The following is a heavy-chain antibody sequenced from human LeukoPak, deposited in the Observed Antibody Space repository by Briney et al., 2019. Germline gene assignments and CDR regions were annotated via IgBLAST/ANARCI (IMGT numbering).Heavy chain of an antibody. CDR2: ISSSGGTT. CDR1: EFTLSEFA. J-gene: IGHJ6*02. Sequence: GGSLRLSCVASEFTLSEFAMSWVRQAPGKGLEWVSVISSSGGTTYYADSVKGRFTISRDNSKNTLYLQMNSLRAEDTAVYYCAKGRRPAALYGLDVWGQGTTVTVSS. V-gene: IGHV3-23*01. D-gene: IGHD2-2*01. CDR3: AKGRRPAALYGLDV.